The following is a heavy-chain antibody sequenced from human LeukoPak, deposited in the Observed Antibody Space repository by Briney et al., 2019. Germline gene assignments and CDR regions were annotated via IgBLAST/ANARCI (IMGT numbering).Heavy chain of an antibody. CDR2: INSDGSRI. CDR3: ARGGALAGGHFDS. J-gene: IGHJ4*02. Sequence: GGSLRLSRAASGFTFSNYWMHWVRQAPGKGLVWVSHINSDGSRINYADSVKGRFTMSRDNAKNSLYLQMNTLRAEDTAVYYCARGGALAGGHFDSWGQGTLVSVSS. CDR1: GFTFSNYW. V-gene: IGHV3-74*01. D-gene: IGHD4-23*01.